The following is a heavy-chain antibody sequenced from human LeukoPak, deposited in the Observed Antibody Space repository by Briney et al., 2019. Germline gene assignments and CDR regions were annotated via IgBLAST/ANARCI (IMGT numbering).Heavy chain of an antibody. J-gene: IGHJ4*02. Sequence: SETLSLTCNVSGGSIRGYYWSWIQQPPGKGLEWIGYIYSSGSTNYNPSLKSRVTMSVDTSKNQFSLRLTSVTAADTAVYYCARQTGSGLFILPGGQGTLVTVSS. D-gene: IGHD3/OR15-3a*01. CDR2: IYSSGST. V-gene: IGHV4-59*08. CDR3: ARQTGSGLFILP. CDR1: GGSIRGYY.